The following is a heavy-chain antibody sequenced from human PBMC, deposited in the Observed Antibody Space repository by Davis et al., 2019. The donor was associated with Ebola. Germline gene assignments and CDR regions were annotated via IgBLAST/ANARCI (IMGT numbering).Heavy chain of an antibody. CDR1: GGSISSSNW. CDR2: IYHSGST. Sequence: GSLRLSCAVSGGSISSSNWWSWVRQPPGKGLEWIGEIYHSGSTNYNPSLKSRVTISVDKSKNQFSLKLSSVTAADTAVYYCARYWVAAASRYYFDYWGQGTLVTVSS. J-gene: IGHJ4*02. V-gene: IGHV4-4*02. CDR3: ARYWVAAASRYYFDY. D-gene: IGHD6-13*01.